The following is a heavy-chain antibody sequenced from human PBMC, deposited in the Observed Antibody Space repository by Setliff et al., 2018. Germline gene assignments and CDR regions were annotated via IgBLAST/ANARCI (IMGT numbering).Heavy chain of an antibody. D-gene: IGHD4-17*01. Sequence: GESLKISCKASGYIFTSYWIGWVRQMPGKGLEWMGVIYPGDSDIRYSPSFQGQVTISADKSINTAYLQWSSLKASDTATYYCARHIAGYADGHYTATYSYYYMDVWGQGTTVTVSS. CDR1: GYIFTSYW. V-gene: IGHV5-51*01. CDR2: IYPGDSDI. J-gene: IGHJ6*03. CDR3: ARHIAGYADGHYTATYSYYYMDV.